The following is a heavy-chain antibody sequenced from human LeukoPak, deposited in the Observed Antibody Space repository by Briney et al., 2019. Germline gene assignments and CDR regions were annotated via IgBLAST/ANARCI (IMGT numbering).Heavy chain of an antibody. Sequence: GGSLRLSCAASGFTFSKYWMHWVRHAPGKGLVWVSRINSDGSSTSYADSVKGRFTISRDNAKNTLYLQMNSLRAEDTAVYYCTRGPYYYDSSGFYNYWGQGTLVTVSS. CDR3: TRGPYYYDSSGFYNY. V-gene: IGHV3-74*01. J-gene: IGHJ4*02. D-gene: IGHD3-22*01. CDR1: GFTFSKYW. CDR2: INSDGSST.